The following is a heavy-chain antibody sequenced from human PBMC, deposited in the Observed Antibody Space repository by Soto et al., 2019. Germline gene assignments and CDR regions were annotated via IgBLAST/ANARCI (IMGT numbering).Heavy chain of an antibody. Sequence: GGSLRLSCAASGFTFSNAWMNWVRQAPGKGLEWVGRIKSKTDGGTTDYAAPVKGRFTISRDDSKNTLYLQMNSLKTEDTAVYYCTTENPSRPYYYDSSGSDYYYGMDVWGQGTTVTVSS. D-gene: IGHD3-22*01. J-gene: IGHJ6*02. CDR1: GFTFSNAW. V-gene: IGHV3-15*07. CDR3: TTENPSRPYYYDSSGSDYYYGMDV. CDR2: IKSKTDGGTT.